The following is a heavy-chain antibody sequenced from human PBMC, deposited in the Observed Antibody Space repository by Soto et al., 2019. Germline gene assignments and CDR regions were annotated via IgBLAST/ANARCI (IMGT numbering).Heavy chain of an antibody. CDR2: IVPMFGTA. D-gene: IGHD6-6*01. CDR3: ARNGTYSSSLSQYSGMDV. CDR1: GGTFANFI. V-gene: IGHV1-69*13. Sequence: SVKVSCKASGGTFANFIMNWVRQTPGQGLEWMGGIVPMFGTATYAEKFKGRVTISATESTSTAYMELTSLRSEDTAVYYCARNGTYSSSLSQYSGMDVWGQGTTVTAP. J-gene: IGHJ6*02.